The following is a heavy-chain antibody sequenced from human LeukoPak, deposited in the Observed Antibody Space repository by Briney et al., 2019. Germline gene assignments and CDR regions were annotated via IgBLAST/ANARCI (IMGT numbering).Heavy chain of an antibody. Sequence: PGGSLRLSCAASGFTFSDSDMHWVRQATGKGLERVSSIGTSGDTYYLGSVKGRFSISRENARNSLYLQMSSLRAEDTAVYYCARAAYTSGWFAFNIWGQGTMVTVSS. J-gene: IGHJ3*02. CDR2: IGTSGDT. CDR1: GFTFSDSD. V-gene: IGHV3-13*01. D-gene: IGHD6-19*01. CDR3: ARAAYTSGWFAFNI.